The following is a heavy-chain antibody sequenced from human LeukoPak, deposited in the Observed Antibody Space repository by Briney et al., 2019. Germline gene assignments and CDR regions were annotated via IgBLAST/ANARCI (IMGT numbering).Heavy chain of an antibody. Sequence: ASVTVSFTASGYTFTIYGISWVRQAPGQGLEWTGWISAYSGDTNYAQKFQGRATMTTDTSTSTAYMELRSLSSDDTAVYYCGRGPKAGGPHHDMDVWGRGTTVTVSS. J-gene: IGHJ6*02. V-gene: IGHV1-18*01. D-gene: IGHD2-15*01. CDR3: GRGPKAGGPHHDMDV. CDR2: ISAYSGDT. CDR1: GYTFTIYG.